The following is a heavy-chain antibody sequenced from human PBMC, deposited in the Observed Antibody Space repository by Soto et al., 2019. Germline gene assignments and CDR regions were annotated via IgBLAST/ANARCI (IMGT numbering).Heavy chain of an antibody. CDR3: ARSPRNWGFDY. Sequence: QVQLVQSGAEVKKPGASVKVSCKASGYTFTSYDINWVRQATGQGFEWMGWMNPNSGNTGYAQKFKGRVTMTRDTSITTAYMELSSRRSEDTAVYSCARSPRNWGFDYWGLGTLVTVSS. V-gene: IGHV1-8*01. CDR1: GYTFTSYD. J-gene: IGHJ4*02. D-gene: IGHD7-27*01. CDR2: MNPNSGNT.